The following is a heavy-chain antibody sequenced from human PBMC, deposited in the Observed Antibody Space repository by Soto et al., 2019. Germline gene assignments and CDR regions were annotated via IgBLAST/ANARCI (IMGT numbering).Heavy chain of an antibody. CDR1: GYTFTSYD. Sequence: QVQLVQSGAEVKKPGASVKVSCKASGYTFTSYDINWVRQATGQGLEYLGWMNPNSGNTAYVQKLQGRVTMTWDTSITTAYMELSSLRSEDTAVYFCAGGIKYGAYSRWFDPWGQGTLVTVSS. V-gene: IGHV1-8*01. D-gene: IGHD4-17*01. J-gene: IGHJ5*02. CDR3: AGGIKYGAYSRWFDP. CDR2: MNPNSGNT.